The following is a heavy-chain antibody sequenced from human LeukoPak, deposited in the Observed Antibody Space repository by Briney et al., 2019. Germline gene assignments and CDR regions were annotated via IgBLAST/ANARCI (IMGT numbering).Heavy chain of an antibody. J-gene: IGHJ6*03. D-gene: IGHD4-23*01. V-gene: IGHV3-15*01. CDR1: GFIFNNAW. CDR3: TTDSRLRWSPYYYYYMDV. CDR2: IKSKTDGGTT. Sequence: GGSLRLSCAASGFIFNNAWMSWVRQAPGKGLEWLGRIKSKTDGGTTDYAAPMKGRFTISRDDSKNTLYLQMNSLKTEDTAVYYCTTDSRLRWSPYYYYYMDVWGKGTTVTISS.